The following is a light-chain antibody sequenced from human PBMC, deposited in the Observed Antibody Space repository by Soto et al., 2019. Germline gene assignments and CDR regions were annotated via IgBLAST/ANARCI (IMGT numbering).Light chain of an antibody. CDR3: SSYTSSSTLV. Sequence: QSALTQPASVSGSPGQSITISCTGTSSDVGGYNYVSWYQQHPGKAPKLMIYDVSYRPSGVSNRFSGSKSGNTASLTISGLQAEDEADYYGSSYTSSSTLVFGGGTKVTVL. V-gene: IGLV2-14*03. CDR1: SSDVGGYNY. J-gene: IGLJ2*01. CDR2: DVS.